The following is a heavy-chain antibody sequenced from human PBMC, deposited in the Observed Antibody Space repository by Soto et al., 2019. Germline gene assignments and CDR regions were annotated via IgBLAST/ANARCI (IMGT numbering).Heavy chain of an antibody. Sequence: SETLSLTCTVSGGSISSYYWSWIRQPPGKGLEWIGYIYYSGSTNYNPSLKSRVTISVDTSKNQFSPKLSSVTAADTAVYYCARAILTGYYNVIDAFDIWGQGTMVTVSS. CDR2: IYYSGST. J-gene: IGHJ3*02. D-gene: IGHD3-9*01. CDR3: ARAILTGYYNVIDAFDI. V-gene: IGHV4-59*01. CDR1: GGSISSYY.